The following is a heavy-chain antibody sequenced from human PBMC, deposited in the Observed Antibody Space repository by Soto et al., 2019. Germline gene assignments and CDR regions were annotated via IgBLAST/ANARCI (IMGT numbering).Heavy chain of an antibody. CDR2: IYPGDSDT. V-gene: IGHV5-51*01. Sequence: PGESLKISCKGSGYSFTSYWIGWVRQMPGKGLEWMGIIYPGDSDTRYSPSFQGQVTISADKSISTAYLQWSSLTAADTATYYCARGGISHWAYFYYMDVWDRGTTVTVSS. D-gene: IGHD2-21*01. CDR3: ARGGISHWAYFYYMDV. J-gene: IGHJ6*03. CDR1: GYSFTSYW.